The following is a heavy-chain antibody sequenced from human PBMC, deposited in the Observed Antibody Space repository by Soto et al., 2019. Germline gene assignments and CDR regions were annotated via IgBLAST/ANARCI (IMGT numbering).Heavy chain of an antibody. V-gene: IGHV1-18*01. CDR3: ARDQDWPATSIRYYYYYMDV. CDR2: ISANTGNT. D-gene: IGHD6-6*01. CDR1: GYTFTSYG. Sequence: QVQLVQSGAEVKKPEASVKVSCKASGYTFTSYGISWVRQPPGQGLEWMGWISANTGNTNYAQKLRGRVTMTTDTSTSTAYMELRSLRSDDTAVYYCARDQDWPATSIRYYYYYMDVWGKGTTVTVSS. J-gene: IGHJ6*03.